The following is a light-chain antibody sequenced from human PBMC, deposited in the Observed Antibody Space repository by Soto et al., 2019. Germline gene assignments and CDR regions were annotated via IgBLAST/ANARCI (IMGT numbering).Light chain of an antibody. V-gene: IGKV1-12*01. CDR1: QGINIW. CDR3: QHTNTFPLT. Sequence: DIQMTQSPSSVAASAGDRVTITCRTSQGINIWLAWYQQKPGKAPKLLIYAASSLQRGVPSRFSGSGSGTDFTLTINSLQPEDFATYYCQHTNTFPLTFGGGTKVEIK. J-gene: IGKJ4*01. CDR2: AAS.